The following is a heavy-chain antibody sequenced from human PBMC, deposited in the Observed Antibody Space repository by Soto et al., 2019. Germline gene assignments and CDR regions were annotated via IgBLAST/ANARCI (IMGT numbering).Heavy chain of an antibody. CDR2: IKSKTDGGTT. Sequence: GGSLRLSCAASGFTFSNAWMTWVRQAPGKGLEWVGRIKSKTDGGTTDYAAPVKGRFTISRDDSKNTLYLQMNSLKTEDTAMYYCTTRPSYYYYMDVWGKGTTVTVSS. CDR1: GFTFSNAW. CDR3: TTRPSYYYYMDV. V-gene: IGHV3-15*01. J-gene: IGHJ6*03.